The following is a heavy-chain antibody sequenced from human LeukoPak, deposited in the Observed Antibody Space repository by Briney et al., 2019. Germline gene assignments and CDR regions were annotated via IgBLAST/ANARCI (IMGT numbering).Heavy chain of an antibody. CDR3: ACLTTADAFDI. Sequence: SETLSLTCTVSGGSISSYYWSWIRQPPGKGLEWIGYIYNSGSTNYNPSLKSRVTISVDTSKNQFSLKLSSVAAADTAVYYCACLTTADAFDIWGQGTMVTVSS. V-gene: IGHV4-59*01. J-gene: IGHJ3*02. CDR1: GGSISSYY. CDR2: IYNSGST. D-gene: IGHD3-22*01.